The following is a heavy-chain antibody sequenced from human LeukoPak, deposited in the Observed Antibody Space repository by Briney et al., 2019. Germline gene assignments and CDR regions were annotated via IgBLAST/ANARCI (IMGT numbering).Heavy chain of an antibody. Sequence: GGSLTLSCAASGFTFSSHEMNWVRQAPGKGLEWVSYISSSSSTIYYADSVKGRFTISRDNAKNSLYLQMNSLRAEDTALYYRARDFDYCTTPKCSSTGKKMFDYWGQGTLVTVSS. CDR2: ISSSSSTI. V-gene: IGHV3-48*03. J-gene: IGHJ4*02. D-gene: IGHD2-8*01. CDR1: GFTFSSHE. CDR3: ARDFDYCTTPKCSSTGKKMFDY.